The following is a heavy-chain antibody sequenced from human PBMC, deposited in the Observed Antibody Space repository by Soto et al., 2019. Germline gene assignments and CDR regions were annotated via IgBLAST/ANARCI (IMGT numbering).Heavy chain of an antibody. J-gene: IGHJ4*02. V-gene: IGHV1-18*01. CDR1: GYTFTSYG. Sequence: ASVKVSCKASGYTFTSYGISWVRQAPGQGLEWMGWISVYNGNTNYAQKLQGRVTMTTDTSTSTAYMELRSLRSDDTAVYYCATNVLRYFDRFGEFDYWGQGTLVTVSS. CDR2: ISVYNGNT. D-gene: IGHD3-9*01. CDR3: ATNVLRYFDRFGEFDY.